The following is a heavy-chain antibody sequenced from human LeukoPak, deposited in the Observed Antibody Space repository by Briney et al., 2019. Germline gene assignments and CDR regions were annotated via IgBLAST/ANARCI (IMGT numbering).Heavy chain of an antibody. CDR2: IYHSGST. CDR1: GYSISSGYY. D-gene: IGHD3-10*01. V-gene: IGHV4-38-2*02. CDR3: ARTWGGAFDI. Sequence: SKTLSLTCTVSGYSISSGYYWGWIRQPPGKGLEWIGSIYHSGSTYYNPSLKSRVTISVDTSKNQFSLKLSSVTAADTAVYYCARTWGGAFDIWGQGTMVTVSS. J-gene: IGHJ3*02.